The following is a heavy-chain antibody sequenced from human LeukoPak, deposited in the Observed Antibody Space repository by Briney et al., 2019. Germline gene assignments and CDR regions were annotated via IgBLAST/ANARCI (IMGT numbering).Heavy chain of an antibody. D-gene: IGHD5-12*01. CDR3: ARGGSGYGDYSYFFGLDV. V-gene: IGHV3-23*01. J-gene: IGHJ6*02. CDR1: GFTFSSYA. Sequence: PGGSLRLSCAASGFTFSSYAMSWVRQAPGKGLEWVSAISGSGGSTYYADSVKGRFTISRDNSKNTLYLQMNSLRDEDTAVYYCARGGSGYGDYSYFFGLDVWGQGTLVTVSS. CDR2: ISGSGGST.